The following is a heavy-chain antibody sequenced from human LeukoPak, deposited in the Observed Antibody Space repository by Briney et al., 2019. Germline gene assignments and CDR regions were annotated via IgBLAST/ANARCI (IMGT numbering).Heavy chain of an antibody. J-gene: IGHJ5*02. CDR2: ISGGGVNT. CDR1: GFTFNSYA. D-gene: IGHD2-15*01. V-gene: IGHV3-23*01. Sequence: GSLRLSCAASGFTFNSYAMTWVRQAPGKGLEWVSAISGGGVNTYYADSVKGRFTISRDNAKNTLYLQMNSLRAEDTAMYYCARDGRSGPTNCFDPWGQGTLVTVSS. CDR3: ARDGRSGPTNCFDP.